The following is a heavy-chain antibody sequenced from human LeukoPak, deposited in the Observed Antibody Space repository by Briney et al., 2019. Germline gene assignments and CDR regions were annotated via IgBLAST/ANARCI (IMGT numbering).Heavy chain of an antibody. CDR3: AKDINHGYSTGFDDY. CDR2: ISWNSGSI. Sequence: PGGSLRLSCAASGFTFDDYAMHWVQQAPGKGLEWVSGISWNSGSIGYADSVKGRFTISRDNAKNSLYLQMNSLRAEDTALYYCAKDINHGYSTGFDDYWGQGTLVTVSS. J-gene: IGHJ4*02. CDR1: GFTFDDYA. V-gene: IGHV3-9*01. D-gene: IGHD6-13*01.